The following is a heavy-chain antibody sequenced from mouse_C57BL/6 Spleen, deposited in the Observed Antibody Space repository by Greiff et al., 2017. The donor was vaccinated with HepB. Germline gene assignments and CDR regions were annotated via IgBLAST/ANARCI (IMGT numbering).Heavy chain of an antibody. CDR2: IDPENGDT. D-gene: IGHD1-1*01. Sequence: EVQLQQSGAELVRPGASVKLSCTASGFNIKDDYMHWVKQRPEQGLEWIGWIDPENGDTEYASKFQGKATITADTSSNTAYLQLSSLTSEDTAGYYFTSYYYGSSFAYWGQGTRVTVAA. J-gene: IGHJ3*01. V-gene: IGHV14-4*01. CDR3: TSYYYGSSFAY. CDR1: GFNIKDDY.